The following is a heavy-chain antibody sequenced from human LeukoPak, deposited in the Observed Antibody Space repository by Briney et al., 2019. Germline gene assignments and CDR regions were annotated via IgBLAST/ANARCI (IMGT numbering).Heavy chain of an antibody. CDR3: ARCSPYYVLDY. Sequence: PGGSLRLSRVASGFTVSSNYMSWVRPAPGKGLEWVSVIYSGGSTYYADSVKGRFTISSDNSKHTLYLQMNSLRAEDTAVYYCARCSPYYVLDYWGQGTLVTVSP. CDR1: GFTVSSNY. CDR2: IYSGGST. D-gene: IGHD3-10*02. V-gene: IGHV3-53*01. J-gene: IGHJ4*02.